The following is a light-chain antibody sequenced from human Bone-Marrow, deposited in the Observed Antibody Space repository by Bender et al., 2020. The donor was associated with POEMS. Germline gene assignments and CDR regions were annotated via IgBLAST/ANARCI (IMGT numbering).Light chain of an antibody. CDR2: EVS. CDR3: CSYAGSWV. Sequence: QSALTQPASVSESPGQSITISCTGTSSDVGTYNLVSWYQQHPGKAPKLMIYEVSKRPSGVSNRFSGSKSGNTASLTISWLQTEDEADYYCCSYAGSWVFGGGTKLTVL. J-gene: IGLJ3*02. CDR1: SSDVGTYNL. V-gene: IGLV2-23*02.